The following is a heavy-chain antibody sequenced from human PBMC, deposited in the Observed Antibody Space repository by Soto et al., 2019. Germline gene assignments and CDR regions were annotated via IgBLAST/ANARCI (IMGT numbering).Heavy chain of an antibody. CDR1: GYTFISYY. J-gene: IGHJ6*03. D-gene: IGHD3-10*01. Sequence: GASVKVSCKASGYTFISYYIHWVRQAPGQGLEWMGVINPSGGSTTYAQNFQGRLTMTRDTSTSTVYMDLSSLSSEDTAVYYCARLRGSYMDVWGKGTTVTVSS. CDR2: INPSGGST. CDR3: ARLRGSYMDV. V-gene: IGHV1-46*03.